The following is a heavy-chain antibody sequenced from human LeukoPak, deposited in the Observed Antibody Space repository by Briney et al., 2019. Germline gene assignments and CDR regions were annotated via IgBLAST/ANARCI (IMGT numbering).Heavy chain of an antibody. CDR2: ISSSSSYT. Sequence: GGSLRLSRAASGFTFSDYYMSWIRQAPGKGLEWVSYISSSSSYTNYADSVKGRFTISRDNAKNSLYLQMNSLRAEDTAVYYCARDQRDYYGSGSYFDYWGQGTLVTVSS. CDR3: ARDQRDYYGSGSYFDY. CDR1: GFTFSDYY. V-gene: IGHV3-11*05. D-gene: IGHD3-10*01. J-gene: IGHJ4*02.